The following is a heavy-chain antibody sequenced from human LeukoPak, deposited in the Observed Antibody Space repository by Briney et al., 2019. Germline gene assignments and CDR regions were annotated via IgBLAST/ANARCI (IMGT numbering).Heavy chain of an antibody. D-gene: IGHD5-24*01. V-gene: IGHV4-4*02. CDR2: THRSGDT. CDR3: ATRDQSRTYMAPPDY. Sequence: SGTLSLTCAVCGVSISSDNWWTWVRQPPGKGLGWIGETHRSGDTKYNPSLRGRATISMDNSKNHLSLNLFSVTAADTAMYYCATRDQSRTYMAPPDYWGQGTLVTVSS. J-gene: IGHJ4*02. CDR1: GVSISSDNW.